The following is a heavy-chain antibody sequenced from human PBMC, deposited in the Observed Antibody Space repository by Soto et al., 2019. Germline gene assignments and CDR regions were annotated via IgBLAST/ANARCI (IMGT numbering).Heavy chain of an antibody. CDR1: GASVSSGSYY. CDR3: ARVAYYDFWSGYYPGYYYYGMDV. V-gene: IGHV4-61*01. D-gene: IGHD3-3*01. Sequence: SETLSLTCTVSGASVSSGSYYWRWIRQPPGKGLEWIGYIYYSGSTNYNPSLKSRVTISVDTSKNQFSLKLSSVTAADTAVYYCARVAYYDFWSGYYPGYYYYGMDVWGQGTTVT. J-gene: IGHJ6*02. CDR2: IYYSGST.